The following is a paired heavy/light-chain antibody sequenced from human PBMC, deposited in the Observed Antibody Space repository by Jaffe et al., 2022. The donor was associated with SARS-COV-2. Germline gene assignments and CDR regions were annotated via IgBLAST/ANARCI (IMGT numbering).Light chain of an antibody. J-gene: IGKJ1*01. Sequence: ENVLTQSPGTLSLSPGERATLSCWASRSVSSTFLAWYQQKPGQAPRLLIYDVSRRAAGIPDRFSGSGSGTAFTLTISRLEPEDSAVYYCQQYGHSPWTFGQGTKVDIK. CDR3: QQYGHSPWT. CDR2: DVS. CDR1: RSVSSTF. V-gene: IGKV3-20*01.
Heavy chain of an antibody. V-gene: IGHV5-10-1*03. CDR3: ARHVREPAPLDS. CDR1: GYDSSSYW. D-gene: IGHD3-10*02. CDR2: IDLSDSYT. J-gene: IGHJ5*01. Sequence: EVQLVQSGAEVKKPGESLRISCKGSGYDSSSYWITWVRQVPGKGLEWMGRIDLSDSYTFYSPSFEGHVTISSDKYNISAYLQWHSLKASDTALYYCARHVREPAPLDSWGQGTLVTVSS.